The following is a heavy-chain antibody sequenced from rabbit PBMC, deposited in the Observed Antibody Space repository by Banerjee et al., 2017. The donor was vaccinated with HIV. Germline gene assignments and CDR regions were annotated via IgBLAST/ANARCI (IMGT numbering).Heavy chain of an antibody. CDR1: GFTFSNKYV. V-gene: IGHV1S45*01. Sequence: QEQLEESGGGLVKPEGSLTLTCKASGFTFSNKYVMCWVRQAPGMGLEWIGCINSSSRNVVYARWATGRFSISKASSTTVPLHITSLTAAATATYLCARDLAGVIGWNFNLWGQGPLVPVS. D-gene: IGHD4-1*01. J-gene: IGHJ4*01. CDR3: ARDLAGVIGWNFNL. CDR2: INSSSRNV.